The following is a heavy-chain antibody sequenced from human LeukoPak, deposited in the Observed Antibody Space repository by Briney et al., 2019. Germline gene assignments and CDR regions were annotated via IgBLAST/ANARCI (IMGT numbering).Heavy chain of an antibody. V-gene: IGHV1-69*05. D-gene: IGHD3-10*01. CDR3: VRAGPAYYSNQ. J-gene: IGHJ4*02. CDR2: IIPIFGTA. Sequence: ASVKVSCKASGGTFSSYAISWVRQAPGQGLEWMGGIIPIFGTANYAQKFQGRVTITTDESTSTAYMELSSLRSEDAAVYYCVRAGPAYYSNQWGQGTLVTVSS. CDR1: GGTFSSYA.